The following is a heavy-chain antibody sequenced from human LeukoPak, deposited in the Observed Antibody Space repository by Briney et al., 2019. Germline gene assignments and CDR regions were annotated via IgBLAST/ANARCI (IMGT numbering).Heavy chain of an antibody. D-gene: IGHD3-10*01. Sequence: SETLSLTCSVSGGSISGYYWSWIRQPPGKGLEWIGYFYYSGSTNYNPSLKSRATISVDTSKNQFSLKLSSVTAADTAVYYCARGYGSGNNWFDPWGQGTLVTVSS. CDR3: ARGYGSGNNWFDP. CDR2: FYYSGST. J-gene: IGHJ5*02. V-gene: IGHV4-59*08. CDR1: GGSISGYY.